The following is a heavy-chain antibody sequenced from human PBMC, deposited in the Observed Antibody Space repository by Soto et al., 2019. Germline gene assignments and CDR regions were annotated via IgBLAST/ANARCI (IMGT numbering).Heavy chain of an antibody. CDR2: VYPGDSDT. CDR3: ARSRRGAYSSGWYSPSGYYNYGIDV. J-gene: IGHJ6*02. V-gene: IGHV5-51*01. CDR1: GYSFTTYW. D-gene: IGHD6-19*01. Sequence: EVQLVQSGAEMKKPGESLKISCKASGYSFTTYWIGWVRQMPGKGLEWMGIVYPGDSDTKYSPSLQGQVTISADTSIRTAYLQWTRLKASDTAMYYCARSRRGAYSSGWYSPSGYYNYGIDVWGQGTKVTGSS.